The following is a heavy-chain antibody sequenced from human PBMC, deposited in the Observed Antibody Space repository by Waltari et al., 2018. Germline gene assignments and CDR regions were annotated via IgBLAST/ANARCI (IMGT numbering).Heavy chain of an antibody. Sequence: QVQLQQWGAGLLKPSETLSLTCAVYGGSFSGYYWSWIRQPPGKGLEWIGEINHSGSTNYNPSLKSRVTISVDTSKNQFSLKLSSVTAADTAVYYCARVQGKMTTNWFDPWGQGTLVTVSS. J-gene: IGHJ5*02. CDR1: GGSFSGYY. D-gene: IGHD4-17*01. V-gene: IGHV4-34*01. CDR3: ARVQGKMTTNWFDP. CDR2: INHSGST.